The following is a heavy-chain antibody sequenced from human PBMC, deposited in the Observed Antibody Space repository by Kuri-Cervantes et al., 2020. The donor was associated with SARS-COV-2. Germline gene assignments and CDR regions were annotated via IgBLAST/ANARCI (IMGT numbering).Heavy chain of an antibody. J-gene: IGHJ4*02. CDR1: GFTFSIYA. CDR2: ISGSGATT. CDR3: VKDYYGSGINLIFDS. D-gene: IGHD3-10*01. V-gene: IGHV3-23*01. Sequence: GGSLRPSCAPSGFTFSIYAMNWVRQGPRKGLGWVSGISGSGATTYYADSVKGRFTISRDNSKNTLYLQMDSLRADDTAVYYCVKDYYGSGINLIFDSWGQGALVTVSS.